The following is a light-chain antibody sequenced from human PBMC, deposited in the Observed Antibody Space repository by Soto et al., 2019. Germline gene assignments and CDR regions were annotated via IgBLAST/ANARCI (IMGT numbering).Light chain of an antibody. CDR2: GAS. CDR1: QTTSPKY. CDR3: QHFGSSPPVI. J-gene: IGKJ5*01. Sequence: EIVMTQSPATLSVSPGDSATLSCRGVQTTSPKYVAWYQQRRGLAPKLLVYGASKRAAGIPDRFRGSGSGSEFSLTISGLEPEDFAVYFCQHFGSSPPVIFGQGTRVEIK. V-gene: IGKV3-20*01.